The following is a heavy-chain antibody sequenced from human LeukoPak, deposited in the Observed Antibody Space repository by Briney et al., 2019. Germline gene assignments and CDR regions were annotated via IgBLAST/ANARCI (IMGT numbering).Heavy chain of an antibody. CDR3: AKSHHRYFEVLDQ. CDR1: GFTFNSYS. Sequence: GGSLRLSCAASGFTFNSYSMNWVRQAPGKGLEWVSYISSSSDRIYYVDSVKGRFTTSRDNAKKSLYLQMNSLRAEDTAVYCCAKSHHRYFEVLDQWGQGTLVTVSS. V-gene: IGHV3-48*01. D-gene: IGHD3-9*01. J-gene: IGHJ4*02. CDR2: ISSSSDRI.